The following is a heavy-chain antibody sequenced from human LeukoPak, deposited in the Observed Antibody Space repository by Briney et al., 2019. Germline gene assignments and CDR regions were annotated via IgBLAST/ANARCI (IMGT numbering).Heavy chain of an antibody. Sequence: SETLSLTCTVSGYSISSDYYWGWIRQPPGKGLEWIGSIHHSGRTYYNPPLKSRVTISVDTSKNQFSLKLSSVTAADTAVYYCSRETSQKGAHYMDVWGKGTTVTISS. V-gene: IGHV4-38-2*02. CDR1: GYSISSDYY. CDR3: SRETSQKGAHYMDV. J-gene: IGHJ6*03. CDR2: IHHSGRT. D-gene: IGHD3-16*01.